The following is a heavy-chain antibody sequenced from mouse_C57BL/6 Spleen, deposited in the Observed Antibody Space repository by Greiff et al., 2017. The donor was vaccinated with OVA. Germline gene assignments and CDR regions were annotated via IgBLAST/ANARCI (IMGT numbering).Heavy chain of an antibody. CDR2: ISGGGGNT. CDR3: ARIYYDYDDFDY. Sequence: EVQRVESGGGLVKPGGSLKLSCAASGFTFSSYTMSWVRQTPEKRLEWVATISGGGGNTYYPDSVKGRFTISRDNAKNTLYLQMSSLRSEDTALYYCARIYYDYDDFDYWGQGTTLTVSS. J-gene: IGHJ2*01. V-gene: IGHV5-9*01. CDR1: GFTFSSYT. D-gene: IGHD2-4*01.